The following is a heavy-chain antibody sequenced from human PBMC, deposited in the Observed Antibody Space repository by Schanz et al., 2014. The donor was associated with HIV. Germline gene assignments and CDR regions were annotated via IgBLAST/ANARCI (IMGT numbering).Heavy chain of an antibody. CDR1: GGTFTSYA. J-gene: IGHJ6*02. D-gene: IGHD3-10*01. CDR3: AKEWYYGSGSMDYGLDV. Sequence: QVQLVQSGAEVKKPGSSVKVSCKASGGTFTSYAISWVRQAPGQGLEWMGSITPLFGTPNYAQKFRDRVKITADESTSTVYLALSSLTFEDTAVYFCAKEWYYGSGSMDYGLDVWGQGTTVTVSS. CDR2: ITPLFGTP. V-gene: IGHV1-69*18.